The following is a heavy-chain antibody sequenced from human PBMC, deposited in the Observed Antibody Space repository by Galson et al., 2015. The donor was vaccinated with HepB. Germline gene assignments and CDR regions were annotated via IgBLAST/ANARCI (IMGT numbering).Heavy chain of an antibody. J-gene: IGHJ3*02. CDR3: ARDSPVYAPGGDAFDI. D-gene: IGHD2-8*01. V-gene: IGHV3-33*01. CDR2: IWYDGSNK. Sequence: AVIWYDGSNKYYADSVKGRFTISRDNSKNTLYLQMNSLRAEDTAVYYCARDSPVYAPGGDAFDIWGQGTMVTVSS.